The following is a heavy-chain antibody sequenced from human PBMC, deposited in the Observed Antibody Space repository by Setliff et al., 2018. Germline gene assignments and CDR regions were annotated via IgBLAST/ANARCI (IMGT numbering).Heavy chain of an antibody. V-gene: IGHV1-2*02. Sequence: GSVKVSCKASGYTFGAHYIHWVRQTPGQGFEWMGWINPNSGDTNYAQSFQGRVTMTRDTSINTAYMVLSGLRPDDSAIYYCATDSTETPFYSSQSYMEVWGKGTTVTVSS. CDR3: ATDSTETPFYSSQSYMEV. CDR2: INPNSGDT. D-gene: IGHD2-15*01. CDR1: GYTFGAHY. J-gene: IGHJ6*03.